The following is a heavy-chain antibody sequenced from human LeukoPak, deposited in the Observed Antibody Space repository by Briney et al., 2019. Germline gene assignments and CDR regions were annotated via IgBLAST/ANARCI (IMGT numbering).Heavy chain of an antibody. CDR3: ARNRDGYLPFDY. CDR1: GFTFSDYY. V-gene: IGHV3-11*06. CDR2: ISSSSSYT. Sequence: GGSLRLSCAASGFTFSDYYMSWSRQAPGKGLEWVSYISSSSSYTNYADSVKGRFTISRDNAKNSLYLQMNSLRAEDTAVHYCARNRDGYLPFDYWGQGTLVTVSS. D-gene: IGHD5-24*01. J-gene: IGHJ4*02.